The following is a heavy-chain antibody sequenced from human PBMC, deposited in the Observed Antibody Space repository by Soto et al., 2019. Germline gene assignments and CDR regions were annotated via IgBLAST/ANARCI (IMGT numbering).Heavy chain of an antibody. D-gene: IGHD3-10*01. Sequence: PGGSLRLACAASGFTFSSYTMNWVRQAPGKGLEWVSSISSSSTYIYYADSVKGRFTISRDNAKNSLYLQMNSLRAEDTAVYYCARDRGGAHFDYWGQGTLVTVSA. V-gene: IGHV3-21*01. CDR2: ISSSSTYI. CDR1: GFTFSSYT. CDR3: ARDRGGAHFDY. J-gene: IGHJ4*02.